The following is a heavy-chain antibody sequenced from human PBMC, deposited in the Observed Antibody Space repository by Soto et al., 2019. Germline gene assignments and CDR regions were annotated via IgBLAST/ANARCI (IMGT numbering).Heavy chain of an antibody. V-gene: IGHV1-58*01. CDR2: IVVGSGNT. CDR3: AAVDYDFWSGYLSMDV. CDR1: GFTFTSSA. J-gene: IGHJ6*02. D-gene: IGHD3-3*01. Sequence: VASVKVSCKASGFTFTSSAVQWVRQARGQRLEWIGWIVVGSGNTNYAQKFQERVTITRDMSTSTAYMELSSLRSEDTAVYYCAAVDYDFWSGYLSMDVWGQGTTVTVSS.